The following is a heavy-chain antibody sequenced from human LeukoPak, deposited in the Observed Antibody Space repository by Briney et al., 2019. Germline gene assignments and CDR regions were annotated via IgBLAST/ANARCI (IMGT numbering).Heavy chain of an antibody. Sequence: SVKVSCKASGFTFTSSAMQWVRQARGQRLEWIGWIVVGSGNTNYGQKFQERVTITRDMSTGTAYMELSSLRSGDTAVYYCAAVSYYDSSGYYNWGQGTLVTVSS. J-gene: IGHJ4*02. CDR2: IVVGSGNT. D-gene: IGHD3-22*01. CDR1: GFTFTSSA. V-gene: IGHV1-58*02. CDR3: AAVSYYDSSGYYN.